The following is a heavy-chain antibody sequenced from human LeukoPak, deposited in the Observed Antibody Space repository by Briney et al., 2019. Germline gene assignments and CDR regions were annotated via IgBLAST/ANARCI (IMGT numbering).Heavy chain of an antibody. CDR3: ARMHYYDSSGYSFDY. J-gene: IGHJ4*02. Sequence: SGTLSLTCAVSGGSISSSNWWSWVRQPPGKGLEWIGQIYHSGSTNYNPSLESRVTISVDKSKNQFSLKLSSVTAADTAVYYCARMHYYDSSGYSFDYWGQGTLVTVSS. CDR1: GGSISSSNW. D-gene: IGHD3-22*01. V-gene: IGHV4-4*02. CDR2: IYHSGST.